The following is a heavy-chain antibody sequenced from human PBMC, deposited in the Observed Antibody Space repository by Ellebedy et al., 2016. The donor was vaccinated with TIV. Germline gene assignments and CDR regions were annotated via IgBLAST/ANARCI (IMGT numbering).Heavy chain of an antibody. V-gene: IGHV3-48*02. J-gene: IGHJ4*02. D-gene: IGHD2-15*01. CDR2: ISSSSSTI. CDR3: ARDRTLAWLYCSGGSCYFDY. Sequence: GGSLRLXXAASGFTFSSYSMNWVRQAPGKGLEWVSYISSSSSTIYYADSVKGRFTISRDNAKNSLYLQMNSLRDEDTAVYYCARDRTLAWLYCSGGSCYFDYWGQGTLVTVSS. CDR1: GFTFSSYS.